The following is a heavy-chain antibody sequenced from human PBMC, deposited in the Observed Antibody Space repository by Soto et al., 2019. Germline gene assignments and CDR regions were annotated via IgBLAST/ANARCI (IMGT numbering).Heavy chain of an antibody. CDR3: AREGVAPYYYYGMDI. D-gene: IGHD5-12*01. Sequence: QVQLVQSGAEVKKPGASVKVSCKASGYTFTRSGISWARQAPGQGPEWMGWISIYNGDTNYAQKFQGRVTMTTDTPTSTAYMDLRSLRSDDTAVYYCAREGVAPYYYYGMDIWGQGTPVTVSS. CDR1: GYTFTRSG. J-gene: IGHJ6*02. V-gene: IGHV1-18*01. CDR2: ISIYNGDT.